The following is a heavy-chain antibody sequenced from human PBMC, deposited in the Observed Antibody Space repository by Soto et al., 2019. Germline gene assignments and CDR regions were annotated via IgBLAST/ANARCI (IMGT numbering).Heavy chain of an antibody. D-gene: IGHD1-26*01. CDR3: ARVGAAINYFDY. Sequence: GASVKVSCKASGGTFSSYTISWVRQAPGQGLEWMGWKSDYNGNTNYAQSLQGRLTITTDRSTGTAYMELSSLTSDDTAVYYCARVGAAINYFDYWGQGTQVTVSS. J-gene: IGHJ4*02. CDR1: GGTFSSYT. CDR2: KSDYNGNT. V-gene: IGHV1-18*01.